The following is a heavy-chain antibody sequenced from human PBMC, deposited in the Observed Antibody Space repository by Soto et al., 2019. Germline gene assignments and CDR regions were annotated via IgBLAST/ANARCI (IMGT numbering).Heavy chain of an antibody. CDR2: IIPIFGTA. Sequence: SVKVSCKASGGTFSSYAISWVRQAPGQGLEWMGGIIPIFGTANYAQKFQGRVTITADESTSTAYMELSSLRSEDTAVYYCARDNWRAGVTSWYYYYCMDVWRQGTTVTVCS. CDR3: ARDNWRAGVTSWYYYYCMDV. CDR1: GGTFSSYA. V-gene: IGHV1-69*13. D-gene: IGHD2-21*02. J-gene: IGHJ6*02.